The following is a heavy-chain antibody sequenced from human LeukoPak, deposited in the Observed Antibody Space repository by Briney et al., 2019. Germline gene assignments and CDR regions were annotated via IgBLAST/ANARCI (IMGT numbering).Heavy chain of an antibody. CDR2: IYYSGST. J-gene: IGHJ6*02. CDR1: GGSISSYY. CDR3: ARDQVDWLSAYYYYYGMDV. V-gene: IGHV4-59*01. Sequence: PSETLSLTCAVSGGSISSYYWSWIRQPPGKGLEWIGYIYYSGSTNYNPSLKSRVTISVDTSKNQFSLKLSSVTAADTAVYYCARDQVDWLSAYYYYYGMDVWGQGTTVTVSS. D-gene: IGHD3-9*01.